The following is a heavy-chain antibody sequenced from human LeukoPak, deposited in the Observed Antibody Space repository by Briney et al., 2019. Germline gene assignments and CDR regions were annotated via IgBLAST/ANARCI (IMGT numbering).Heavy chain of an antibody. CDR1: GITLSNYG. J-gene: IGHJ4*02. CDR2: ISGSGGST. Sequence: GGSLRLSCAVSGITLSNYGMSWVRQAPGKGLEWVAGISGSGGSTNYADSVKGRFTISRDNPKNTLYLQMNSLTVEDTAVYFCAKRGVVIRVILVGFHKEAYYFDSWGQGALVTVSS. CDR3: AKRGVVIRVILVGFHKEAYYFDS. V-gene: IGHV3-23*01. D-gene: IGHD3-22*01.